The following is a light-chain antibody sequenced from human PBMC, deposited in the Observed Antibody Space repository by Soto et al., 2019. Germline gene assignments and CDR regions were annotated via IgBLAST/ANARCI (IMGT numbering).Light chain of an antibody. CDR2: GAS. V-gene: IGKV3-20*01. Sequence: DIVLTQSPATLSLSPGDRATLSCRASQTVGSSYLAWYQQKPGQAPRLFIYGASSRATGVPDRFSGSGSGTDFTLTISRLEPEDFAVYYCPHYGSSPPWTFGQGTKVDFK. J-gene: IGKJ1*01. CDR3: PHYGSSPPWT. CDR1: QTVGSSY.